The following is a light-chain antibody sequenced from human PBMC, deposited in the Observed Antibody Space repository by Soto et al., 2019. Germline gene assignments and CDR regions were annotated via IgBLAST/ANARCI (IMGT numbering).Light chain of an antibody. CDR1: QSISFW. Sequence: DIQMTQSPSTLSASVGDRVTITCRANQSISFWLAWYQQKPGKAPKVLIYKASTLESGVPSRFSGSGSGTEFTLTINGLQPDDFATYYCQHYQSYRWTFGQGTKVDIK. J-gene: IGKJ1*01. CDR2: KAS. V-gene: IGKV1-5*03. CDR3: QHYQSYRWT.